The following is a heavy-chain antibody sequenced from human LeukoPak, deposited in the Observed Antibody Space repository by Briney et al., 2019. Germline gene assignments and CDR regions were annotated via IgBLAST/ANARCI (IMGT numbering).Heavy chain of an antibody. CDR1: GFTFRSYA. D-gene: IGHD2-15*01. J-gene: IGHJ5*02. Sequence: GGSLRLSCAGSGFTFRSYAMHWVRQAPGKGLEWVSSISISSSYIYYADSVKGRFTISRDNAKNSLYLQMNSLRAEDTAVYYCARDPAGYCSGNSCESGWFDPWGQGTLVTVSS. CDR3: ARDPAGYCSGNSCESGWFDP. V-gene: IGHV3-21*01. CDR2: ISISSSYI.